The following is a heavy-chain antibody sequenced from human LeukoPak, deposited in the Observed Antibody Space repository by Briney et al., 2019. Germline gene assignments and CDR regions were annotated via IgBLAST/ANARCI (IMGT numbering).Heavy chain of an antibody. D-gene: IGHD2-2*01. V-gene: IGHV3-48*04. CDR2: ISSSGSSI. J-gene: IGHJ6*03. CDR3: ARGPAGGHYYHYMDV. CDR1: GFTFNSYS. Sequence: GGSLRLSCAASGFTFNSYSMNWVRQAPGKGLEWVSYISSSGSSIYYADSVKGRFTISRDNAENSLNLQMNSLRAEDTAVYYCARGPAGGHYYHYMDVWGKGTTVTVSS.